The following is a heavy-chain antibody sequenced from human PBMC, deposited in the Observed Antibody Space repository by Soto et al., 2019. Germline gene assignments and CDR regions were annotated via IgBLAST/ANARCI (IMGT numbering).Heavy chain of an antibody. V-gene: IGHV1-46*01. D-gene: IGHD2-21*02. J-gene: IGHJ6*02. CDR2: INPSGGST. CDR1: GYTFTSYY. Sequence: ASVKVSCKASGYTFTSYYMHWVRQAPGQGLEWMGIINPSGGSTSYAQKFQGRVTMTRDTSTSTVYMELSSLRSEDTAVYYCARDMCKNCHVEVVTAILWNGMDVWGQGTTVTVSS. CDR3: ARDMCKNCHVEVVTAILWNGMDV.